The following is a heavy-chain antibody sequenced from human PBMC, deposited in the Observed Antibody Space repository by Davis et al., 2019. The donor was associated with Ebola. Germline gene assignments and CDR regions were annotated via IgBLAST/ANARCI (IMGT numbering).Heavy chain of an antibody. CDR2: IYPGDSDT. CDR1: GYTFSNYW. V-gene: IGHV5-51*01. Sequence: GESLKISCQTSGYTFSNYWIAWVRQQPGKGLEWMGIIYPGDSDTRYGPSFQGQVTISVDKSTSTVYLQWLGLKASDTAMYYCASLRRTITGMDDGFDIWGQGTMVTVSA. D-gene: IGHD1-20*01. J-gene: IGHJ3*02. CDR3: ASLRRTITGMDDGFDI.